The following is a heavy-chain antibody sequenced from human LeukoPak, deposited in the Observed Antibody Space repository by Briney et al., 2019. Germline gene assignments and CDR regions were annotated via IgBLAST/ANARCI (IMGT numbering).Heavy chain of an antibody. CDR2: IYYSGST. Sequence: SETLSLTCTVSGGSISSGGYYWSWIRQHPGKGLEWIGYIYYSGSTYYNPSLKSRVTISVDTPKNQFSLKLSSVTAADTAVYYCARPNYDSSGYFYSPGAFDIWGQGTMVTVSS. CDR1: GGSISSGGYY. CDR3: ARPNYDSSGYFYSPGAFDI. D-gene: IGHD3-22*01. J-gene: IGHJ3*02. V-gene: IGHV4-31*03.